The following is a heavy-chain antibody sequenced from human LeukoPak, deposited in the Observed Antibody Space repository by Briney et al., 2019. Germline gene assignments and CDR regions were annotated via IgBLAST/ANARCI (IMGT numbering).Heavy chain of an antibody. J-gene: IGHJ4*02. CDR3: VRVIVDAYNSRPSDY. CDR2: ISSGSSTI. Sequence: PGGSLRLSCAASGFTFSSDSMNWVRQAPGKGLEWVSYISSGSSTIYYADSVKGRFTISRDNAKNSLYLQVNSLRAEDTAVYSCVRVIVDAYNSRPSDYWGQGTLVPVSS. D-gene: IGHD5-24*01. CDR1: GFTFSSDS. V-gene: IGHV3-48*01.